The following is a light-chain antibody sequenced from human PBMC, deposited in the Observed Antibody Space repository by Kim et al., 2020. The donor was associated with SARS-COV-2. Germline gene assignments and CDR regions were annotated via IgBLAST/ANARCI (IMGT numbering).Light chain of an antibody. V-gene: IGKV1-16*02. CDR1: QGSSTF. J-gene: IGKJ2*01. Sequence: SASVRDRVTIACRASQGSSTFLGWFQQQPGKAPKSLIFGASTLQTGVPSKVSGSGSGTDFTLTISNLQPEDFATYYCQQYNSYPYTSGQGTKLEI. CDR2: GAS. CDR3: QQYNSYPYT.